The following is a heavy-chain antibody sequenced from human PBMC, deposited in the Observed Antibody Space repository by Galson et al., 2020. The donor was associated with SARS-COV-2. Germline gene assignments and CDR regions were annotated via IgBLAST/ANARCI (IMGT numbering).Heavy chain of an antibody. Sequence: SETLSLTCTVSGGSISSSSYYWGWIRQPPGKGLEWIGSIYDSGSTYYNPSLKSRVTISVDTSKNQFSLKLSSVTAADTAVYYCARLPYYYDSSYAFDIWGQGTMVTVSS. CDR3: ARLPYYYDSSYAFDI. J-gene: IGHJ3*02. V-gene: IGHV4-39*01. CDR1: GGSISSSSYY. CDR2: IYDSGST. D-gene: IGHD3-22*01.